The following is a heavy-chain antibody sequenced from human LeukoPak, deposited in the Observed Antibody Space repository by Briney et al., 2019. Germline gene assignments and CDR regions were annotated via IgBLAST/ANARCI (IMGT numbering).Heavy chain of an antibody. CDR1: GYTFTGYY. J-gene: IGHJ4*02. D-gene: IGHD2-15*01. CDR3: ARGYCSGGSCYGNYFDY. CDR2: INPNSGGT. V-gene: IGHV1-2*02. Sequence: ASVQVSCKASGYTFTGYYMHWVRQAPGQGLEWMGWINPNSGGTNYAQKFQGRVTITRNTSISTAYMELSSLRSEDTAVYYCARGYCSGGSCYGNYFDYWGQGTLVTVSS.